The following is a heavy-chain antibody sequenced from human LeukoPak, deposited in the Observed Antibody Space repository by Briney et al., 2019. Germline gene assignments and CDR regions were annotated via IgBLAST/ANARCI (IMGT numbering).Heavy chain of an antibody. V-gene: IGHV5-51*01. Sequence: GESLKISCKGSGYSFTSYWIGWVRQMPGKGLEWLEIIYLGDSDTRYSPSFQGQVTISADKSIRTAYLQWSSLKASDTAMYYCATLTPSGAANMDVWGKGTTVTVPS. CDR1: GYSFTSYW. CDR2: IYLGDSDT. CDR3: ATLTPSGAANMDV. D-gene: IGHD2-15*01. J-gene: IGHJ6*03.